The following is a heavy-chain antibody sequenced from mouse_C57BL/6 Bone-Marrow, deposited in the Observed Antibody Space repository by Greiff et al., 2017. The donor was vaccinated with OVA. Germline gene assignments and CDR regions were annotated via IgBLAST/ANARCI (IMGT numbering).Heavy chain of an antibody. Sequence: VQLQQSGTELVKPGASVKLSCKASGYTFTSYWMHWVKQRPGQGLEWIGNINPSNGGTNYNEKFKSKATLTVDKSSSTAYMQLSSLTSEDSAVYYCARPLYGSSFYWYFDVWGTGTTVTVSS. CDR3: ARPLYGSSFYWYFDV. CDR2: INPSNGGT. CDR1: GYTFTSYW. V-gene: IGHV1-53*01. J-gene: IGHJ1*03. D-gene: IGHD1-1*01.